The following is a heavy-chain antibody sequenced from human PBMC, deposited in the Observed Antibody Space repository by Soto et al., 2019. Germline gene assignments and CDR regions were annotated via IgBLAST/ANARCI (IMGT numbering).Heavy chain of an antibody. CDR2: IWYDGSNK. J-gene: IGHJ6*02. CDR3: ARGRIDIVVVPAAMHVSYYYYGMDV. CDR1: GFPFISYG. D-gene: IGHD2-2*01. Sequence: GGSLRLSCAASGFPFISYGMHWVRQAPGKGLEWVAVIWYDGSNKYYADSVKGRFTISRDNSKNTLYLQMNSLRAEDTAVYYCARGRIDIVVVPAAMHVSYYYYGMDVWGQGTTVTVSS. V-gene: IGHV3-33*01.